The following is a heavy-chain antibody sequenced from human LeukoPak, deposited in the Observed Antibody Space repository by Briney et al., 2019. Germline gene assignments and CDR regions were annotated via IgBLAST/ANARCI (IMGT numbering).Heavy chain of an antibody. CDR2: LSGSGTKT. CDR3: AKYGSGWALYYYYYMDV. V-gene: IGHV3-23*01. Sequence: GGSLRLSCAASGFTFSNYAMSWVRQAPGKGLEWVSGLSGSGTKTYYADSVKGRFTVSRDNSKNTLYLQMNSLRAEDTAVYCCAKYGSGWALYYYYYMDVWGKGTTVTVSS. D-gene: IGHD6-19*01. CDR1: GFTFSNYA. J-gene: IGHJ6*03.